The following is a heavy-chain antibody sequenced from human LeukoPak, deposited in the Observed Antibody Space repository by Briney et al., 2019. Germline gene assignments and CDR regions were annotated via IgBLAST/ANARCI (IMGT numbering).Heavy chain of an antibody. V-gene: IGHV1-2*02. CDR1: GYTFTGFY. CDR2: INPNSGGT. J-gene: IGHJ5*02. D-gene: IGHD6-25*01. CDR3: AREASARASRRGWFDP. Sequence: VASVKVSCKASGYTFTGFYMHLVRQAPGQGLEWMGWINPNSGGTNYAQKFQGRVTMTRDTSISTAYVELSRLRSDDTAVYYCAREASARASRRGWFDPWGQGTLVTVSS.